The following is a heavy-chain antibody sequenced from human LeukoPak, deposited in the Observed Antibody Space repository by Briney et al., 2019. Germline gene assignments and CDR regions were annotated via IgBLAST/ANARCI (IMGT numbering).Heavy chain of an antibody. Sequence: GGSLRLSCVASGLTFSDTNVAWIRQAPGKGLEWISYIRRVPTDLYYADSVKGRFTITRDNAKNSLYLQMNSLRAEDTANYYCARRARDFGDSHAFDVWGQGTMVTVSS. CDR2: IRRVPTDL. D-gene: IGHD4-17*01. CDR3: ARRARDFGDSHAFDV. J-gene: IGHJ3*01. CDR1: GLTFSDTN. V-gene: IGHV3-11*01.